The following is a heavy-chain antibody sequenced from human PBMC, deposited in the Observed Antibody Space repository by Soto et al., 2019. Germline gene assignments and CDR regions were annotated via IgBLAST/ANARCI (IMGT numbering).Heavy chain of an antibody. D-gene: IGHD3-9*01. CDR1: GGSFSGYY. CDR2: INDRGSI. J-gene: IGHJ2*01. V-gene: IGHV4-34*01. Sequence: QVQLQQWGAGPLRPLETLSLTCGVSGGSFSGYYWAWIRQSPGKGLEWIGEINDRGSINYNPYLKSGVSISVDTSKNNYSLNLRSVTAADTAVYYCARESHDLLTGPPWVWYFDLWGRGTLVTVSS. CDR3: ARESHDLLTGPPWVWYFDL.